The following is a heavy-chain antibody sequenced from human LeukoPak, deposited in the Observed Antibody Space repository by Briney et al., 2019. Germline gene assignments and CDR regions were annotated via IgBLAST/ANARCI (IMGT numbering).Heavy chain of an antibody. CDR3: AKDIGVGGYSFRGFDY. D-gene: IGHD5-18*01. CDR2: ISWNSGSI. J-gene: IGHJ4*02. Sequence: GGSLRLSCAASGFTFDDYTMHWVRQAPGKGLEWVSGISWNSGSIGYADSVKGRFTISRDNAKNSLYLQMNSLRAEDTALYYCAKDIGVGGYSFRGFDYWGQGTLVTVSS. V-gene: IGHV3-9*01. CDR1: GFTFDDYT.